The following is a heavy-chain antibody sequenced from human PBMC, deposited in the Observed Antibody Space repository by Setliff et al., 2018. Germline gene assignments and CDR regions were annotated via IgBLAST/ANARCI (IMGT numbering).Heavy chain of an antibody. CDR2: MYYSGKT. V-gene: IGHV4-39*01. J-gene: IGHJ5*02. CDR1: GGYIARSYFY. Sequence: PSETLSLTCTVSGGYIARSYFYWGWIRQSPGKGLEWIGTMYYSGKTFYMPSLQSRVTISADTSTNQLSLKLSSVTAADTAVYYCSRGPSKVQFDTWGQGTLVTVSS. D-gene: IGHD4-4*01. CDR3: SRGPSKVQFDT.